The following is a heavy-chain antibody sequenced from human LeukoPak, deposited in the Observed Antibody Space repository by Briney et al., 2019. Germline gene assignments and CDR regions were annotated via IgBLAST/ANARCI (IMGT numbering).Heavy chain of an antibody. CDR2: ISYDGSNK. J-gene: IGHJ4*02. Sequence: PGGSLRLSCAASGFTFSSYAMHWVRQAPGKGLEWVAVISYDGSNKYYADSVKGRFTISRDNSKNTLYLQMNSLRAEDTAVYYCASWQGGWGQGTLVTVSS. CDR1: GFTFSSYA. D-gene: IGHD3-16*01. V-gene: IGHV3-30-3*01. CDR3: ASWQGG.